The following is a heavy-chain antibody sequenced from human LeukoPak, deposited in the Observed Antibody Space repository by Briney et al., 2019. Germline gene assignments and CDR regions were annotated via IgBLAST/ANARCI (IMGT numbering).Heavy chain of an antibody. J-gene: IGHJ5*02. D-gene: IGHD6-19*01. CDR3: ARDGIRYSSGWCPKANWFDP. Sequence: SVKVSCKASGGTFSSYAISWVRQAPGQGLEWMGRIIPILGIANYAQKFQGRVTITADKSTSTAYMELSSLRSEDTAVYYCARDGIRYSSGWCPKANWFDPWGQGTLVTVSS. V-gene: IGHV1-69*04. CDR2: IIPILGIA. CDR1: GGTFSSYA.